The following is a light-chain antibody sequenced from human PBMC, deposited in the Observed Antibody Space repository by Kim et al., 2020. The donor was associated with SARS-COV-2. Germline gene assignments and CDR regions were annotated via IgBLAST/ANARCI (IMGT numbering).Light chain of an antibody. CDR2: RAS. Sequence: EIVLTQSPGTLSLSPGERATLSCRASQSVPGRYLAWYQQRPGQAPRLLIYRASSRATGIPDRFSGSGSGTDFTLTISRLEPEDSAVYYCQQYGTSPPYTFGQGTKLEI. J-gene: IGKJ2*01. CDR3: QQYGTSPPYT. CDR1: QSVPGRY. V-gene: IGKV3-20*01.